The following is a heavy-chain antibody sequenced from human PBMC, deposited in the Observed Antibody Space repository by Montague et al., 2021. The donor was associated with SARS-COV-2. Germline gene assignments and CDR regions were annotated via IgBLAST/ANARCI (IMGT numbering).Heavy chain of an antibody. V-gene: IGHV4-61*01. J-gene: IGHJ4*02. CDR3: ARSRANVPSRPGFDY. D-gene: IGHD6-6*01. Sequence: SETLSLTCTVSGASVASGNFYWSWIRQPPGKGLEWIGYMYYTGHTNYNPSLESRVTMPVDPSKNQFSLTLTSVTAADTAVYYCARSRANVPSRPGFDYWGQGARVPVSS. CDR2: MYYTGHT. CDR1: GASVASGNFY.